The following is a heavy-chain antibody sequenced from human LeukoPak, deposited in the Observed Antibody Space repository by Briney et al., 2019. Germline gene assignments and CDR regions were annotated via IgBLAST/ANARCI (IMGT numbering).Heavy chain of an antibody. V-gene: IGHV4-34*01. D-gene: IGHD3-9*01. CDR3: ARLLRANN. Sequence: SETLSLTCAVYGGSFSGYYRSWIRQPPGKGLEWIGEINHSGSTNYNPSLKSRVTISVDTSKNQFSLKLSSVTAADTAVYYCARLLRANNWGQGTLVTVSS. CDR1: GGSFSGYY. J-gene: IGHJ4*02. CDR2: INHSGST.